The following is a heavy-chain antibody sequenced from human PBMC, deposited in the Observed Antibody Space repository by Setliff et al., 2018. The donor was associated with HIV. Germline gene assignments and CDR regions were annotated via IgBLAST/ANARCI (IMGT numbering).Heavy chain of an antibody. CDR2: TWFDESHK. V-gene: IGHV3-30*02. CDR3: TRPYYYASGSYDY. Sequence: GGSLRLSCAASGFTFSDFGMHWVRQAPGKGLEWVALTWFDESHKFYSYSVQGRFIISRDNSKNTLYLQMNSLRPEDTAVYYCTRPYYYASGSYDYWGQGTLVTVSS. J-gene: IGHJ4*02. CDR1: GFTFSDFG. D-gene: IGHD3-10*01.